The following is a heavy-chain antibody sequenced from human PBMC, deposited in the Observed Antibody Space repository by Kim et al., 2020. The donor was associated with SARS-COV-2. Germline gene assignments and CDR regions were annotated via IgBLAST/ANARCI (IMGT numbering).Heavy chain of an antibody. CDR3: ARDYCSATSCYTDY. J-gene: IGHJ4*02. Sequence: ADSVKGRFTIAADNAKNSLFLQMNNLGVEDTAVYYCARDYCSATSCYTDYWGQGTLVTVSS. V-gene: IGHV3-11*06. D-gene: IGHD2-2*02.